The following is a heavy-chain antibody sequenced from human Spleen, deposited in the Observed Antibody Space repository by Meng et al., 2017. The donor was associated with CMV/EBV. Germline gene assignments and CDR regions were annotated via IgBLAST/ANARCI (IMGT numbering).Heavy chain of an antibody. Sequence: LSLTCAASGFTFSNSDMNWVRQAPGKGLEWVANIKQDGSEKYYVDSVKGRFTISRDNAKNSLYLQMYSLRAEDTAVYYCARAIGLGYWGQGTLVTVSS. D-gene: IGHD6-19*01. V-gene: IGHV3-7*01. CDR2: IKQDGSEK. CDR3: ARAIGLGY. J-gene: IGHJ4*02. CDR1: GFTFSNSD.